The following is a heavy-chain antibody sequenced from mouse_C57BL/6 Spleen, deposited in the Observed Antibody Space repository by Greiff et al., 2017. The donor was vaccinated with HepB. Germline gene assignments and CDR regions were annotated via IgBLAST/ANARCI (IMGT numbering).Heavy chain of an antibody. CDR3: ARDNDYDRYWYFDV. D-gene: IGHD2-4*01. J-gene: IGHJ1*03. V-gene: IGHV5-16*01. Sequence: EVQRVESEGGLVQPGSSMKLSCTASGFTFSDYYMAWVRQVPEKGLEWVANINYDGSSTYYLDSLKSRFIISRDNAKNILYLQMSSLKSEDTATYYCARDNDYDRYWYFDVWGTGTTVTVSS. CDR2: INYDGSST. CDR1: GFTFSDYY.